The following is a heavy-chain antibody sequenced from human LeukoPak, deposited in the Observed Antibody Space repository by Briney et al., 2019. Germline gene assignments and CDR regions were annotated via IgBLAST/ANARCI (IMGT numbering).Heavy chain of an antibody. CDR3: ARDRGRNSFDY. CDR2: INWNGGST. Sequence: PGGSLRLSCAASGSTFDDYGMSWVRQAPGKGLEWVSGINWNGGSTGYADSVKGRFTISRDNSKNSLYLQLTSLRAEDTALYYCARDRGRNSFDYWGQGTLVSVSS. CDR1: GSTFDDYG. J-gene: IGHJ4*02. V-gene: IGHV3-20*04. D-gene: IGHD1-14*01.